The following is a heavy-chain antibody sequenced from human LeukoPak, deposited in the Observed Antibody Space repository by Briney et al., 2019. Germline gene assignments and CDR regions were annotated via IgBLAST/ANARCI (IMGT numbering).Heavy chain of an antibody. CDR3: SSSLNRYYFDY. CDR2: INHSGST. Sequence: SETLSLTCAVYGGSFSGYYWSWIRQPPGKGLEWIGEINHSGSTNYNPSLKSRVTISVATSKNQFSLKLSSVTAADTAVYYCSSSLNRYYFDYWGQGTLVIVSS. CDR1: GGSFSGYY. D-gene: IGHD1-14*01. V-gene: IGHV4-34*01. J-gene: IGHJ4*02.